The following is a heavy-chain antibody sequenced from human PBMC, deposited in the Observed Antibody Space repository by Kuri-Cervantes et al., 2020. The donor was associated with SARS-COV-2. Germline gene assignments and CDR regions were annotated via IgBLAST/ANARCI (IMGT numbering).Heavy chain of an antibody. CDR1: GFTFSSYA. V-gene: IGHV3-23*01. Sequence: GESLKISCAASGFTFSSYAMSWVREAPGKGLEWVAAISSGSYITHYADSVKGRFTISRDDSKNTLHLQMDSLRGEDTAVYYCAKDQAAFGPWGRGTLVTVSS. D-gene: IGHD6-25*01. CDR3: AKDQAAFGP. CDR2: ISSGSYIT. J-gene: IGHJ2*01.